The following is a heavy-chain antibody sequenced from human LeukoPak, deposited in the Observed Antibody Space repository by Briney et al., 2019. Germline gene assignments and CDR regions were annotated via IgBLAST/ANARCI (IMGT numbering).Heavy chain of an antibody. J-gene: IGHJ4*02. V-gene: IGHV3-7*01. D-gene: IGHD1-1*01. CDR1: GLSISNFW. CDR2: IDKDGNEI. Sequence: GGSLRLSCAASGLSISNFWMHWVRQAPGKDLEWVAIIDKDGNEIKYVDSVKGRFTLSRDNARNSVYLQMNSLRTEDTALYYCVTDGDKWNDFEYWGQGTLVTVSS. CDR3: VTDGDKWNDFEY.